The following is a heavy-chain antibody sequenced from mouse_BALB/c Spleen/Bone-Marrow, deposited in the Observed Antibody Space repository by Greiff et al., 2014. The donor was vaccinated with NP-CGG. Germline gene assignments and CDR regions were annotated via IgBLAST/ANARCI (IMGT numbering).Heavy chain of an antibody. Sequence: LVKTGASVKISCKASGYSFTGYYMHWVKQSHGKSLEWIGYISCYNGATRYNQKFKGKATFTVDTSSSTAHMQFKSLRSEDSAAYVYSRGGTMISTYALDYWGQGTSVTVSS. D-gene: IGHD2-4*01. CDR1: GYSFTGYY. CDR3: SRGGTMISTYALDY. V-gene: IGHV1S34*01. CDR2: ISCYNGAT. J-gene: IGHJ4*01.